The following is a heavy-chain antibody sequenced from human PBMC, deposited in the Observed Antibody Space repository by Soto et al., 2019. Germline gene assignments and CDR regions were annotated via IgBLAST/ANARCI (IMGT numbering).Heavy chain of an antibody. D-gene: IGHD2-21*02. CDR1: GFSLRASGVG. Sequence: SGPTLVNPTQTLTLTCTFSGFSLRASGVGVGWIRQSPGKGLEWLANIYWDADKRYSPSLKSRLTITKDTSKNQVVLTMTNMDPADTATYHCAHSGVCTGGDCFYRSTWFDPWGQGTLVTVS. V-gene: IGHV2-5*02. CDR3: AHSGVCTGGDCFYRSTWFDP. CDR2: IYWDADK. J-gene: IGHJ5*02.